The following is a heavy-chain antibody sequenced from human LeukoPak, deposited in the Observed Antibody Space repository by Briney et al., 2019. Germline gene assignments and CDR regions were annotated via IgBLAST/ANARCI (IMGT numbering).Heavy chain of an antibody. D-gene: IGHD6-13*01. CDR1: GFTFSSYA. J-gene: IGHJ4*02. CDR2: IYSGGSA. Sequence: PGGSLRLSCTASGFTFSSYAMNWVRQAPGKGLEWVSVIYSGGSAYYADSVKGRFTISRDNSKNTLYLQMNSLRAEDTAVYYCAIAAAGANYYFDYWGQGTLVTVSS. V-gene: IGHV3-66*01. CDR3: AIAAAGANYYFDY.